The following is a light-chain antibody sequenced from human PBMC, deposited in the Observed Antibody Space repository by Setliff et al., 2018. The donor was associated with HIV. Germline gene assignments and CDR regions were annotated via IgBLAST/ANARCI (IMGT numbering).Light chain of an antibody. CDR2: SAS. Sequence: QAVVTQQPSVTVSPGGTITLTCVSSTGAVNSGYYPNWFQQKPGQAPRALIYSASNQHSWTPARFSGSLLGGKAALSLSGVQPEDEAEYYCLLYYGGAWVFGGGTKVTVL. V-gene: IGLV7-43*01. J-gene: IGLJ3*02. CDR1: TGAVNSGYY. CDR3: LLYYGGAWV.